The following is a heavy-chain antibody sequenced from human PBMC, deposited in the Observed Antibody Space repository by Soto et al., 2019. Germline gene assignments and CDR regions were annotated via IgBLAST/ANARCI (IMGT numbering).Heavy chain of an antibody. CDR1: GYTFTRYA. V-gene: IGHV1-3*01. D-gene: IGHD2-21*02. CDR2: INAGSGSS. J-gene: IGHJ4*02. Sequence: GASVKVSCKASGYTFTRYAIHWVRQAPGQGLEWMGWINAGSGSSRYSQNFQGSVTITRDTSASTAYMELNSLVFEDTGVYFCARERAVSANFFDYWGQGTLVTVSS. CDR3: ARERAVSANFFDY.